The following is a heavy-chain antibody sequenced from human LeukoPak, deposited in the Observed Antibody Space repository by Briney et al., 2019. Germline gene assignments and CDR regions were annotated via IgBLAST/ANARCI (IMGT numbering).Heavy chain of an antibody. J-gene: IGHJ4*02. CDR1: GGSFSGYY. CDR2: INHSGST. V-gene: IGHV4-34*01. CDR3: ARRFGRLHPDY. Sequence: SETLSLTCAVYGGSFSGYYWSWIRQPPGKGLEWIGEINHSGSTNYNPSLKSRVTISVDKSKNQFSLKLSSVTAADTAVYYCARRFGRLHPDYWGQGTLVTVSS. D-gene: IGHD5-18*01.